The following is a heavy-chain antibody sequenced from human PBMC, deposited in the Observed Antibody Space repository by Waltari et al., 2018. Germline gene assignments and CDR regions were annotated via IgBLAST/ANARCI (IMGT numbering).Heavy chain of an antibody. CDR2: IYQSGST. V-gene: IGHV4-38-2*01. D-gene: IGHD1-26*01. CDR1: VSSLSSGYY. Sequence: QVQLHESAPGLVESSETLSVTCAVSVSSLSSGYYWGWIRQPPWKGLEWIGTIYQSGSTDYNPSLKSRITISLDTSKNQCSLKLNSVTAADTAVYYCARHQVGGRDFEYWGQGTLVTVSS. CDR3: ARHQVGGRDFEY. J-gene: IGHJ4*02.